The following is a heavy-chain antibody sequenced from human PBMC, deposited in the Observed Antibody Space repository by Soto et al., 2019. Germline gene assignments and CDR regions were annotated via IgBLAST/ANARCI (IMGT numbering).Heavy chain of an antibody. CDR2: IYWDDDK. D-gene: IGHD3-10*01. J-gene: IGHJ4*02. CDR1: GFSLSTSGVG. CDR3: AHVYGGLGNFDY. Sequence: QITLKESGPTLVKPTQTLTLTCTFSGFSLSTSGVGVGWIRQPPGKALEWLALIYWDDDKRYSPSLKSRLTIHKDNPKNQVVLNMTHIDPFETATYFWAHVYGGLGNFDYWGQGTLVTVSS. V-gene: IGHV2-5*02.